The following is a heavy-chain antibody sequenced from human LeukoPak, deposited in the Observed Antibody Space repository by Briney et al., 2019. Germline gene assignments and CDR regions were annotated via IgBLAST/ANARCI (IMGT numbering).Heavy chain of an antibody. D-gene: IGHD6-13*01. V-gene: IGHV4-34*01. Sequence: SETLSLTCAVYGGSFSGYYWSWIRQPPGKGLEWIGEINHSGSTNYNPSLKSRVTVSVDTSKNQFSLKLSSVTAADTAVYYCARGKRGYSSSWYDYWGQGTLVTVSS. J-gene: IGHJ4*02. CDR2: INHSGST. CDR1: GGSFSGYY. CDR3: ARGKRGYSSSWYDY.